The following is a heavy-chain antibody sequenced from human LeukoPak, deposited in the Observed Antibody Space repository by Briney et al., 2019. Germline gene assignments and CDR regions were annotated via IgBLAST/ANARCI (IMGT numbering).Heavy chain of an antibody. CDR1: GFTFSSYS. V-gene: IGHV3-21*01. Sequence: TGGSLRLSCAASGFTFSSYSMNWVRQAPGKGLEWVSSISSSSSYIYYADSVKGRFTISRDNAKNSLYLQMNSLRAEDTAVYYCAREGSSSWYSGVARGSGGFDPWGQGTLVTVSS. CDR2: ISSSSSYI. J-gene: IGHJ5*02. D-gene: IGHD6-13*01. CDR3: AREGSSSWYSGVARGSGGFDP.